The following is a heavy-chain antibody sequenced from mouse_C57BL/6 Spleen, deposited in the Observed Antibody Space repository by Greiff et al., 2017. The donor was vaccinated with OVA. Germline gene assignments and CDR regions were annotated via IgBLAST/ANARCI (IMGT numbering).Heavy chain of an antibody. CDR2: IDPSDSYT. CDR3: ARLDDCYYKYFDY. D-gene: IGHD2-3*01. Sequence: QVQLQQPGAELVMPGASVKLSCKASGYTFTSYWMHWVKQRPGQGLEWIGEIDPSDSYTNYNQKFKGKSTLTVDKSSSTAYMQLSSLTSEDSAVYYCARLDDCYYKYFDYWGQGTTLTVSS. J-gene: IGHJ2*01. CDR1: GYTFTSYW. V-gene: IGHV1-69*01.